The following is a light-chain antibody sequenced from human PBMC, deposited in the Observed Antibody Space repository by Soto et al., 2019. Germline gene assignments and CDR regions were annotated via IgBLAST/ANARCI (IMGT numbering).Light chain of an antibody. CDR2: GAS. Sequence: EIVLTQSPGTLSLSAGERATLSCRVSQSISSTYLAWYQQKPGQAPRLLISGASNRAADSPDRFSGSGSGTDFTLTISRLEPEDFAVYYCEQYSDSRTFGQGTKVEL. V-gene: IGKV3-20*01. J-gene: IGKJ1*01. CDR1: QSISSTY. CDR3: EQYSDSRT.